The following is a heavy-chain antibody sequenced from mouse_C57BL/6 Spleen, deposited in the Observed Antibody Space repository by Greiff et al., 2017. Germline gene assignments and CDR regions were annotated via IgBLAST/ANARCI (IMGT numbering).Heavy chain of an antibody. D-gene: IGHD2-4*01. CDR2: IYPGDGDT. J-gene: IGHJ3*01. V-gene: IGHV1-80*01. Sequence: QVHVKQSGAELVKPGASVKISCKASGYAFSSYWMNWVKQRPGKGLEWIGQIYPGDGDTNYNGKFKGKATLTADKSSSTAYMQLSSLTSEDSAVYFCASGSSDYDYLAWFAYWGQGTLVTVSA. CDR3: ASGSSDYDYLAWFAY. CDR1: GYAFSSYW.